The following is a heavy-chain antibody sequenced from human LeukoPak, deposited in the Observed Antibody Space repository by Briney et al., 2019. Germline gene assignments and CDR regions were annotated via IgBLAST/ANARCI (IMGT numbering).Heavy chain of an antibody. D-gene: IGHD2-21*02. Sequence: PSETLSLTCTVSGGSISSGDYYWSWIRQPPGKGLEWIGEINHSGSTNYNPSLKSRVTISVDTSKNQFSLKLSSVTAADTAVYYCARPRLAYCGGDCYSRWFDPWGQGTLVTVSS. CDR2: INHSGST. J-gene: IGHJ5*02. CDR3: ARPRLAYCGGDCYSRWFDP. CDR1: GGSISSGDYY. V-gene: IGHV4-39*07.